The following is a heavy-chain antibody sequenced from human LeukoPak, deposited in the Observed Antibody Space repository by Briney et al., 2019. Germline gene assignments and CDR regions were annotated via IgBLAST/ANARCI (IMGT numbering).Heavy chain of an antibody. D-gene: IGHD3-22*01. CDR3: AKVSRSFYYWDAFDI. CDR1: GFTFSNCG. V-gene: IGHV3-30*02. Sequence: PGGSLRLSCAASGFTFSNCGMHWVRQAPGKGLEWVAVIWYDGSNKYYADSVKGRFTISRDNSKNTLYLQMNSLRAEDTAVYYCAKVSRSFYYWDAFDIWGQGTMVTVSS. J-gene: IGHJ3*02. CDR2: IWYDGSNK.